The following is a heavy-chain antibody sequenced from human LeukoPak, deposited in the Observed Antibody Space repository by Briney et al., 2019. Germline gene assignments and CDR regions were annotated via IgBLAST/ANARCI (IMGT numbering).Heavy chain of an antibody. V-gene: IGHV3-21*01. CDR2: ISSSSSYI. D-gene: IGHD2-2*02. Sequence: GGSLRLSCAASGFTFSSYSMNWVRQAPGKGLEWVSSISSSSSYIHYADSVKGRFTISRDNAKNPLYLQMNSLRAEDTAVYYCARGLYHTRGPFDYWGQGTLVTVSS. CDR1: GFTFSSYS. J-gene: IGHJ4*02. CDR3: ARGLYHTRGPFDY.